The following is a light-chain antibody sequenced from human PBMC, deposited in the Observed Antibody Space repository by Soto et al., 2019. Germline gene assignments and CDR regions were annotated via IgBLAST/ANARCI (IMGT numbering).Light chain of an antibody. V-gene: IGKV1-39*01. CDR3: QQTSSSPWT. J-gene: IGKJ1*01. CDR1: QTVSTY. CDR2: AAS. Sequence: DIQMTQSPSTLSGSVGDRVTITCRASQTVSTYLNWYQHKPGRGPTLLIYAASSLQSGVPSRFSGSGSGTDFTLTIGSLQPEDFATYYCQQTSSSPWTFGQGTKVDNK.